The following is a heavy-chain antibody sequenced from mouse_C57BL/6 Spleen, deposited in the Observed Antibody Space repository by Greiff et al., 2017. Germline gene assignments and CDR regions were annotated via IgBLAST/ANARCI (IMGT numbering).Heavy chain of an antibody. Sequence: EVMLVESGGGLVKPGGSLKLSCAASGFTFSSYTMSWVRQTPEKRLEWVATISGGGGNNYYPDSVQGRFTISRDNAKTTLYLQMSSLSSEDTALYYCARPPYYYGSLPLAMDYWGQGTSVTVSS. CDR1: GFTFSSYT. CDR3: ARPPYYYGSLPLAMDY. D-gene: IGHD1-1*01. J-gene: IGHJ4*01. V-gene: IGHV5-9*01. CDR2: ISGGGGNN.